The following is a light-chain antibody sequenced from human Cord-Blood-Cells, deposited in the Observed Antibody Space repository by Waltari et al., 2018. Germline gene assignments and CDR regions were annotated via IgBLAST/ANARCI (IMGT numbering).Light chain of an antibody. Sequence: QSALTQPASVSGSPGQSITISCTGTSSDVGGYNYVPWYHQHPGKLPKPMIYDVSKRPSGVSNRFSGSKSGNTASLTISGLQAEDEADYYCSSYTSSSTWVFGGGTKLTVL. V-gene: IGLV2-14*01. CDR1: SSDVGGYNY. CDR2: DVS. J-gene: IGLJ3*02. CDR3: SSYTSSSTWV.